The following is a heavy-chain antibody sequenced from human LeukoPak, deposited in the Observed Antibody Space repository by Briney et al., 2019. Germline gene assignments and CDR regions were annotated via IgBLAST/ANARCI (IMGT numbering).Heavy chain of an antibody. D-gene: IGHD1-26*01. J-gene: IGHJ4*02. V-gene: IGHV4-39*07. CDR1: GGSISSSSYS. CDR3: ARDPQWELFAFDY. CDR2: IYYSGST. Sequence: SETLSLTCTVSGGSISSSSYSWGWIRQPPGKGLEWIGSIYYSGSTYYNPSLKSRVTISVDTSKNQFSLKLSSVTAADTAVYYCARDPQWELFAFDYWGQGTLVTVSS.